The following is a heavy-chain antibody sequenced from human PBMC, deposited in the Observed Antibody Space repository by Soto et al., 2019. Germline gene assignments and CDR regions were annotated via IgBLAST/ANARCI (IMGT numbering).Heavy chain of an antibody. V-gene: IGHV5-51*01. CDR3: ARVASAHYGDSQYYYYGMDV. CDR1: GYSFTSYW. D-gene: IGHD4-17*01. CDR2: IYPGDSDT. Sequence: PGESLKISCKASGYSFTSYWIGWVRQMPGKGLEWMGIIYPGDSDTRYSPSFQGQVTISADKSISTAYLQWSSLKASDTAMYYCARVASAHYGDSQYYYYGMDVWGQGTTVTVSS. J-gene: IGHJ6*02.